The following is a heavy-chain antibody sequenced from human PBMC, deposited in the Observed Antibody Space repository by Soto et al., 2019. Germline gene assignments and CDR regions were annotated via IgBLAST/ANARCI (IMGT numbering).Heavy chain of an antibody. V-gene: IGHV4-59*08. Sequence: PSETLSLTCTVSGGSISSYYWSWIRQPPGKGLEWIGYIYYSGSTNYNPSLKSRVTISVDTSKNQFSLKLSSVTAADTAVYYCARQYSVRFGELRYPPGTPIYYFDYWGQGTLVTVSS. CDR2: IYYSGST. D-gene: IGHD3-10*01. CDR3: ARQYSVRFGELRYPPGTPIYYFDY. CDR1: GGSISSYY. J-gene: IGHJ4*02.